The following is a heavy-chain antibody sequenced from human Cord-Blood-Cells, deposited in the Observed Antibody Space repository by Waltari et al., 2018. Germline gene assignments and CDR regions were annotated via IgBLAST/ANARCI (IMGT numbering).Heavy chain of an antibody. D-gene: IGHD6-13*01. CDR3: ARDPIEIAAAGTGAFDI. J-gene: IGHJ3*02. CDR2: TNPTMGGT. V-gene: IGHV1-2*02. CDR1: GYTFTGYY. Sequence: QVQLVQSGAEVKKPGASVKVSCKASGYTFTGYYMHWVRQAPGQGLEWMGWTNPTMGGTNIAQKFQGRVTMTRDTSISTAYMELSRLRSDDTAVYYCARDPIEIAAAGTGAFDIWGQGTMVTVSS.